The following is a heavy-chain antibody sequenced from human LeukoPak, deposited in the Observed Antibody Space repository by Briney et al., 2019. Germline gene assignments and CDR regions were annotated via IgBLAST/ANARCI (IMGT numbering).Heavy chain of an antibody. CDR3: ARRIAVAGHYFDY. J-gene: IGHJ4*02. D-gene: IGHD6-19*01. CDR1: GYRFSTYW. V-gene: IGHV5-51*01. Sequence: GEALQISCKGAGYRFSTYWIGWVRQMPGKGLEWMGIIYPGDSDRRYSPSFQGQVTISADKSITTAYLPWSRLKASDTAMYYCARRIAVAGHYFDYWGQGTLVTVSS. CDR2: IYPGDSDR.